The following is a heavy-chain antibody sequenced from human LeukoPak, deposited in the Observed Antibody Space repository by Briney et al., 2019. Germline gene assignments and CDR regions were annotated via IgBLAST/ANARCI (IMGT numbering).Heavy chain of an antibody. CDR1: GITFSNYA. Sequence: GGSLRLSCAASGITFSNYAMSWVRQAPGKGLEVSAISSSGGSTYYADSVKGRFTISRDNSKNTLYLQMNSLRAEDTAVYYCARDSGGSFFDYWGQGTLVTVSS. V-gene: IGHV3-23*01. J-gene: IGHJ4*02. D-gene: IGHD1-14*01. CDR3: ARDSGGSFFDY. CDR2: ISSSGGST.